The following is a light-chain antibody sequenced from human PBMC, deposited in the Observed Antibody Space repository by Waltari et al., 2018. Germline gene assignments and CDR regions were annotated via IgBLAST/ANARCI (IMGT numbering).Light chain of an antibody. CDR3: CSYAGSDTFHYV. V-gene: IGLV2-23*02. J-gene: IGLJ1*01. CDR1: DNDVGRHNL. CDR2: EIN. Sequence: HSALTQPASVSGSPGQSITISCPGSDNDVGRHNLVSWYQHPPGKAPKLIIYEINNRPSGVSNRFSGSKSGNTASLTISGLQIEDEADYHCCSYAGSDTFHYVFGSGTQVTVL.